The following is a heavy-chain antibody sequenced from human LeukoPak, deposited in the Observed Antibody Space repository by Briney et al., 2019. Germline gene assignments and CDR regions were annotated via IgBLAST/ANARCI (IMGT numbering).Heavy chain of an antibody. CDR3: ARRRGHHVDY. V-gene: IGHV5-51*01. Sequence: ESLKISCKSSGYNFATSWIGWVRQMSGKGLEWMGIIYPSDSDTRYSPSFQGQVTISADKSISTAYLQWSSLTAPDTAMYYCARRRGHHVDYWGQGTLVTVSS. CDR1: GYNFATSW. CDR2: IYPSDSDT. J-gene: IGHJ4*02.